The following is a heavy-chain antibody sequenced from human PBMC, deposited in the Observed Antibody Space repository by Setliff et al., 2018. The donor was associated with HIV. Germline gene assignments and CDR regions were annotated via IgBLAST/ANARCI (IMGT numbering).Heavy chain of an antibody. CDR3: ARVVATVAGTVIMDY. J-gene: IGHJ4*02. Sequence: ASVKVSCKASGYTFTGYYMHWVRQAPGQGLEWMGRINPNSGGANYAQKFQGRVTTTRDTSISTAYMELSRLRSDDTAVYYCARVVATVAGTVIMDYWGQGTLVTVSS. D-gene: IGHD6-19*01. CDR1: GYTFTGYY. V-gene: IGHV1-2*06. CDR2: INPNSGGA.